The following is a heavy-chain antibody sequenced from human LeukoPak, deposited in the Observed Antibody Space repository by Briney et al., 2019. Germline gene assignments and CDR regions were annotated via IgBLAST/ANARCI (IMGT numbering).Heavy chain of an antibody. CDR1: GGSVNTGSYY. CDR2: VYYSGST. J-gene: IGHJ4*02. D-gene: IGHD6-13*01. Sequence: SETLSLTCTVSGGSVNTGSYYWSWIRQPPGKGLEWIGYVYYSGSTNSNPSLKSRVTISVDTTKNQFPLKLSSATATDTAVYYCAGGAAGTRDYWGQGTLVTVSS. V-gene: IGHV4-61*01. CDR3: AGGAAGTRDY.